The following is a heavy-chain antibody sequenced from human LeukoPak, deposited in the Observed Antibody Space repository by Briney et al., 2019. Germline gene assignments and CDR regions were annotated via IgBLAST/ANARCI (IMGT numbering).Heavy chain of an antibody. Sequence: PSETLSLTCAVYGGSFSGYYWSWIRQPPGKGLEWIGSIYYSGSTYYNPSLKSRVTISVDTSKNQFSLKLSSVTAADTAVYYCARTYYYDSSTFYAFDIWGQGTMVTVSS. CDR1: GGSFSGYY. V-gene: IGHV4-34*01. CDR2: IYYSGST. J-gene: IGHJ3*02. CDR3: ARTYYYDSSTFYAFDI. D-gene: IGHD3-22*01.